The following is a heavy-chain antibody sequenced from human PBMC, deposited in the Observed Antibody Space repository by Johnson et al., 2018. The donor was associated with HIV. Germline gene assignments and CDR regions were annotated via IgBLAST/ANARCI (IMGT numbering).Heavy chain of an antibody. D-gene: IGHD2-2*01. CDR3: AKGGLDCSSTSCPHVGPGIAAASVDAFDI. CDR1: GFTFSSYA. V-gene: IGHV3-30*04. Sequence: QVQLVESGGGVVQPGRSLRLSCAASGFTFSSYAMHWVRQAPGKGLEWVAVISYDGSNKYYADSVKGRFTISSDNSKNTLYLQMNSLRAEDTAVYYCAKGGLDCSSTSCPHVGPGIAAASVDAFDIWGQGTMVTVSS. J-gene: IGHJ3*02. CDR2: ISYDGSNK.